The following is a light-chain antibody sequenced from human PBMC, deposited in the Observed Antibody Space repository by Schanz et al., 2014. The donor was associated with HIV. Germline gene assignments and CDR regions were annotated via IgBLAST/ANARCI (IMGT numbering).Light chain of an antibody. J-gene: IGLJ2*01. CDR1: SSDVGGYNY. V-gene: IGLV2-14*01. CDR2: DVS. CDR3: QSSDSSLSAVV. Sequence: QSALTQPASVSGSPGQSITISCTGTSSDVGGYNYVPWYQQHAGKAPKLMIFDVSNRPSGVSYRFSGSKSGNMASLTISGLQAEDEADYYCQSSDSSLSAVVFGGGTKLTVL.